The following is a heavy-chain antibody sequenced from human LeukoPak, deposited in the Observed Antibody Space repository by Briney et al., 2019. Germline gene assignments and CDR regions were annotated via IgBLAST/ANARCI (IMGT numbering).Heavy chain of an antibody. J-gene: IGHJ4*02. V-gene: IGHV1-18*01. CDR3: AREGGYNWNDVPFDY. D-gene: IGHD1-1*01. Sequence: ASVKVSCKASGYTFTSYAISCVRQAPGQGLEWMGWVSGYNAKTKYVQKFQGRITMTIDTSTTTAYMELRSLTSDDTAVYYCAREGGYNWNDVPFDYWGQGTLVTVSS. CDR1: GYTFTSYA. CDR2: VSGYNAKT.